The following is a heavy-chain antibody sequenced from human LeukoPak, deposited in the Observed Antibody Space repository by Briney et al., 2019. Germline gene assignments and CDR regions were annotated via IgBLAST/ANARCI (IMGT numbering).Heavy chain of an antibody. V-gene: IGHV3-21*01. CDR2: ISSRSLYI. J-gene: IGHJ3*02. D-gene: IGHD2-8*02. Sequence: PGGSLRLSCAASGFDFNIYSMNWVRQAPGKGLEWVASISSRSLYIYYPDSLRGRFTIYRDNAKKSLYLQMNDLRAEDTAVYYWSRDLDCTVTACYGGDDGFDIWGQGTMVTVSS. CDR1: GFDFNIYS. CDR3: SRDLDCTVTACYGGDDGFDI.